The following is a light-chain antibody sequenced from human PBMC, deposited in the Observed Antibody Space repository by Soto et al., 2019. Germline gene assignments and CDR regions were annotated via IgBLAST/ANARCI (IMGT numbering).Light chain of an antibody. J-gene: IGKJ4*01. CDR1: QSLLHSNGYNY. V-gene: IGKV2-28*01. Sequence: DIVMTQSPLSLPVTPGEPASSSCRSSQSLLHSNGYNYLDWDLQKPVPSLQLLIDLGSNRPSGVPDRLSGSGSGTDFTLTISQVEAEDVGVSYCMQAIQTVTFRGGTKV. CDR3: MQAIQTVT. CDR2: LGS.